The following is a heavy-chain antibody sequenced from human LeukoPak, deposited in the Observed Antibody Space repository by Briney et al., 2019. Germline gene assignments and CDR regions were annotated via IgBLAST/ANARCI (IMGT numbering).Heavy chain of an antibody. CDR3: ARARMDGYSYGKYYFDY. V-gene: IGHV3-53*01. J-gene: IGHJ4*02. Sequence: GGSLRLSCAASGFTVSSNYMSWVRQAPGKGLEWVSVIYSGGSTYYADSVKGRFTISRDNSKNTLYLQMNSLRAEDTAVYCCARARMDGYSYGKYYFDYWGQGTLVTVSS. D-gene: IGHD5-18*01. CDR2: IYSGGST. CDR1: GFTVSSNY.